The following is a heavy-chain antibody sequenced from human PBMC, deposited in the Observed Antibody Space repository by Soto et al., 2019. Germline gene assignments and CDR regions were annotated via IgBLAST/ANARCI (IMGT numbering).Heavy chain of an antibody. CDR1: GYRFTSYW. Sequence: LGESLKISCKTFGYRFTSYWFGWVRQMPGKGLEWMGVIYHDDSDTRYSPTFQGQVTISADKSTSTAYLQLRSLKASDTAMYYCASRRTVVVAGTSDYYFDYRGQGTRVTVSS. J-gene: IGHJ4*02. CDR3: ASRRTVVVAGTSDYYFDY. D-gene: IGHD2-21*01. V-gene: IGHV5-51*01. CDR2: IYHDDSDT.